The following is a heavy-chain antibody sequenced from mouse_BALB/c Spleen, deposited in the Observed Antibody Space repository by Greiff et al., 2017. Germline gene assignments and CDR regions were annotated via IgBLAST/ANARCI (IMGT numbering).Heavy chain of an antibody. Sequence: EVQLVESGGGLVQPGGSRKLSCAASGFTFSSFGMHWVRQAPEKGLEWVAYISSGSSTIYYADTVKGRFTISRDNPKNTLFLQMTSLRSEDTAMYYCARSGRYDAAWFAYWGQGTLVTVSA. D-gene: IGHD2-14*01. CDR2: ISSGSSTI. V-gene: IGHV5-17*02. CDR1: GFTFSSFG. CDR3: ARSGRYDAAWFAY. J-gene: IGHJ3*01.